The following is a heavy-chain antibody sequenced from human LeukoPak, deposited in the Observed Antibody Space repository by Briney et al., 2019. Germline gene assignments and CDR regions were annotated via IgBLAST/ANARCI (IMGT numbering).Heavy chain of an antibody. CDR1: GFTFSSYG. CDR3: ARESIAAAGTGWFDA. D-gene: IGHD6-13*01. CDR2: IWYDGSNK. V-gene: IGHV3-33*01. J-gene: IGHJ5*02. Sequence: PGGSLRLSRAASGFTFSSYGMHWVRQAPGKGLEWVAVIWYDGSNKYYADSVKGRFAISRDNSKNTLYLQMNSLRAEDTAVYYCARESIAAAGTGWFDAWGQGTLVTVSS.